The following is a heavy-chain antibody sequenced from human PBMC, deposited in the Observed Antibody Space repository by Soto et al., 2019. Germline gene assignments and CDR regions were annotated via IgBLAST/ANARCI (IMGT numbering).Heavy chain of an antibody. CDR2: ISSSSSTI. CDR3: ARDWQWGSWAFDI. J-gene: IGHJ3*02. CDR1: GFTFSSYS. D-gene: IGHD3-16*01. Sequence: GGSLRLSCAASGFTFSSYSMNWVRQAPGKGLEWVSYISSSSSTIYYADSVKGRFTISRDNAKNSLYLQMNSLRAEDTAVYYCARDWQWGSWAFDIWGQGTMVTVSS. V-gene: IGHV3-48*04.